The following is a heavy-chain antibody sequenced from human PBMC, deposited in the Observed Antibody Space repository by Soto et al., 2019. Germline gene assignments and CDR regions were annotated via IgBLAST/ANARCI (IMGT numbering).Heavy chain of an antibody. CDR2: IIPIFGTP. CDR1: GGTFSDFA. CDR3: AGSRPLDFGDCGDVDY. Sequence: QVQLVQSGAEVKKPGSSVKVSCKASGGTFSDFAINWLRQAPGQGLEWMGGIIPIFGTPNYAQKFQGRVTITADKSTSTAYMDLSGLRSADTAVYFCAGSRPLDFGDCGDVDYWGQGTLVTVSP. J-gene: IGHJ4*02. V-gene: IGHV1-69*06. D-gene: IGHD4-17*01.